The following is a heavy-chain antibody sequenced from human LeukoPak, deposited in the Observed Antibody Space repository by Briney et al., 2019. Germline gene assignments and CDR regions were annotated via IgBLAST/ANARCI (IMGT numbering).Heavy chain of an antibody. V-gene: IGHV5-51*01. D-gene: IGHD5-12*01. CDR1: GYSFTSYW. CDR2: IYPGDSDT. Sequence: HGESLKISCKGSGYSFTSYWIGWVRQMPGKGLEWMGIIYPGDSDTRYSPSFQGQVTISADKSISTAYLQWSSLKASDTAMYYCARHGSVGTITDYYYGMDVWGQGTTVTVSS. CDR3: ARHGSVGTITDYYYGMDV. J-gene: IGHJ6*02.